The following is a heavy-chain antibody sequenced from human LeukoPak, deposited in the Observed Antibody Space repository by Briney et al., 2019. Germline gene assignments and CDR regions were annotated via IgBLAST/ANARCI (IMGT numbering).Heavy chain of an antibody. CDR3: ARVPPYYDSSGYYRGYYYYGMDV. Sequence: ASVKVSCKASGYTFTGYYMHWVRQAPGQGLEWMGWINPNSGGTNYAQKFQGRVTMTRDTSISTAYMELSRLRSDDTAVYYCARVPPYYDSSGYYRGYYYYGMDVWGQGTTVTVSS. J-gene: IGHJ6*02. CDR2: INPNSGGT. V-gene: IGHV1-2*02. CDR1: GYTFTGYY. D-gene: IGHD3-22*01.